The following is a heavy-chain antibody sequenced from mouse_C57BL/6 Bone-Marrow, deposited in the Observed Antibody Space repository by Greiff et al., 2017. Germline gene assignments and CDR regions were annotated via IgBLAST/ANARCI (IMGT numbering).Heavy chain of an antibody. Sequence: VQLQQSGPELVKPGASVKIPCKASGYTFTDYNMDWVKQSHGTSLEWIGDINPNTGGTIYNQKFKGKATLTVDKSSSTAYMELRSLTSEDTAVYYCARCPSMDYWGQGTSVTVSS. J-gene: IGHJ4*01. CDR1: GYTFTDYN. CDR2: INPNTGGT. V-gene: IGHV1-18*01. CDR3: ARCPSMDY.